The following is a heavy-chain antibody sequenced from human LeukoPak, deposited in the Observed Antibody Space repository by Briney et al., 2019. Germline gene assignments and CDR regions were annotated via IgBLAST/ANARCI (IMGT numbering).Heavy chain of an antibody. CDR3: ARDFRYSDFWSGYYTAWDYYYGMDV. CDR2: ISYDGSNK. J-gene: IGHJ6*02. Sequence: PGRSLRLSCAASGFTFSSYAMHWVRQAPGKGLEWVAVISYDGSNKYYADSVKGRFTISRDNSKNTLYLQMNSLRAEDTAVYYCARDFRYSDFWSGYYTAWDYYYGMDVWGQGTTVTVSS. D-gene: IGHD3-3*01. CDR1: GFTFSSYA. V-gene: IGHV3-30-3*01.